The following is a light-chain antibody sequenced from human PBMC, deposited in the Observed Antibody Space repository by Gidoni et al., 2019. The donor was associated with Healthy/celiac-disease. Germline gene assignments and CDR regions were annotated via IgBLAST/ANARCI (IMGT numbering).Light chain of an antibody. J-gene: IGKJ1*01. CDR3: LQDYNYPRT. CDR2: AAS. Sequence: AIQMTQSPSSLSAFVGDRVTITCRASQGIRTDLGWYQQKPGKAPKLLIYAASSLQSGVPSRFSGSGSGTDFTLTISSLQPEDFATYYCLQDYNYPRTFGQGTKVEIK. V-gene: IGKV1-6*01. CDR1: QGIRTD.